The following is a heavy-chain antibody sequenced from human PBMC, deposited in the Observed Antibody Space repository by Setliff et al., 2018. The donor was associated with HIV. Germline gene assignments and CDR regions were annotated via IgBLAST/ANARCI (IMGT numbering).Heavy chain of an antibody. CDR3: ARDPGGLYCTSSSCQGGCFDP. Sequence: SETLSLTCSVSGGSMSNYYWSWVRQPPGKGLEWMGDIFHTGSSTYNPSLKSRVSLSVDTSKNQFSLRLSAVTAADTAVYYCARDPGGLYCTSSSCQGGCFDPWGQGALVTVSS. V-gene: IGHV4-59*01. CDR2: IFHTGSS. CDR1: GGSMSNYY. J-gene: IGHJ5*02. D-gene: IGHD2-2*01.